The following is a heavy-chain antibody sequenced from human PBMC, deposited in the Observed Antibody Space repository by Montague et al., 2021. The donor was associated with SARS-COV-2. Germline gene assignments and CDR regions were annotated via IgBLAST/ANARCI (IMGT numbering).Heavy chain of an antibody. V-gene: IGHV3-7*01. CDR1: GFSFSSYW. J-gene: IGHJ4*02. CDR2: IKQDGSEK. D-gene: IGHD6-13*01. CDR3: ARVPSSSWYFEY. Sequence: SLSLSFSASGFSFSSYWMSWVRQAPGKGLEWVANIKQDGSEKYYVDSVKGRFTISRDNAKHSLYLQMSSLRAEDTAVYYCARVPSSSWYFEYWGQGTLVTVSS.